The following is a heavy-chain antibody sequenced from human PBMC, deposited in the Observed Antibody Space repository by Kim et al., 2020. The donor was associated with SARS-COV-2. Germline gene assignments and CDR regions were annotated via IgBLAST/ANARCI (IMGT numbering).Heavy chain of an antibody. CDR2: IGSGDNPM. V-gene: IGHV3-48*01. CDR3: ARVRRQQLSIREFDY. CDR1: GFTFTLHS. J-gene: IGHJ4*02. Sequence: GGSLRLSCAASGFTFTLHSMSWVRQAPGKGLEWVSYIGSGDNPMYYADSVTGRFTISRDNAKNSLFLQMSSLRVEDTAVYYCARVRRQQLSIREFDYWGQGTLVALSS. D-gene: IGHD5-18*01.